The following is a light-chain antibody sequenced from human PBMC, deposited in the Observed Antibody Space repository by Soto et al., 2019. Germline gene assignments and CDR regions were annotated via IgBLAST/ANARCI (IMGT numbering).Light chain of an antibody. CDR3: QQYNNWPSIT. CDR2: GAS. J-gene: IGKJ5*01. Sequence: EIVMTQSPATLYVSPGERATLSCRASQSVSSNLAWYQQKPGQAPRLLIYGASTRATGIPARFSGSGSGTEFTLTISILQSEDFAVYYCQQYNNWPSITFGQGTRLEIK. V-gene: IGKV3-15*01. CDR1: QSVSSN.